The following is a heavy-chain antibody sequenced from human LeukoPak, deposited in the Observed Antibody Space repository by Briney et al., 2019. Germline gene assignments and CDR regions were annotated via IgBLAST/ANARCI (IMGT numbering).Heavy chain of an antibody. D-gene: IGHD3-16*01. J-gene: IGHJ5*02. CDR1: GFSFSSYA. V-gene: IGHV3-23*01. Sequence: PGGSLRLSCAASGFSFSSYAIHWVRQAPGKGLEWVSAISGSGGSTYYAGSVKGRFTISRDNSKNTLYLQMNSLRAEDTAVYYCAKVPLGGRNWFDPWGQGTLVTVSS. CDR2: ISGSGGST. CDR3: AKVPLGGRNWFDP.